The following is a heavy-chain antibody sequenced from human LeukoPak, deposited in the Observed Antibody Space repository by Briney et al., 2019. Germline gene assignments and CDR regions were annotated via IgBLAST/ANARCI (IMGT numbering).Heavy chain of an antibody. CDR3: AKGGNWGYYFDY. J-gene: IGHJ4*02. CDR1: GFTFSNYA. CDR2: ISGSGGTT. V-gene: IGHV3-23*01. Sequence: GGSLRLSCAASGFTFSNYAMSWARQAPGKGLEWVSAISGSGGTTYYADSVKGRFTISRDNSKNTLYLQMNSLRAEDTAVYYCAKGGNWGYYFDYWGQGTLVTVSS. D-gene: IGHD7-27*01.